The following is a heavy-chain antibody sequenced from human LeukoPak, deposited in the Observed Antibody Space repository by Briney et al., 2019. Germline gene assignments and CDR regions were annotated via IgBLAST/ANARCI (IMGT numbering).Heavy chain of an antibody. Sequence: GESLKISCKASGHDFNNYWIGWVRQMPGKGPEWMGIIHPAASDTVYSPSFSGQVTISADRSTSTAYLQWSSLEASDTATYYCARRYFDSSEFDPWGQGTLVTVSS. CDR3: ARRYFDSSEFDP. CDR2: IHPAASDT. CDR1: GHDFNNYW. J-gene: IGHJ5*02. V-gene: IGHV5-51*01. D-gene: IGHD3-22*01.